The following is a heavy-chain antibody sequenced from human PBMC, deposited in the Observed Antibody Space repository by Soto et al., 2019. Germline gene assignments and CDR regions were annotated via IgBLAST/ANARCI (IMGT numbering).Heavy chain of an antibody. CDR1: GYSFTSFW. D-gene: IGHD6-19*01. CDR2: IYPGDSDT. Sequence: GESLKISCKGAGYSFTSFWIGWVRQMPGKGLEWMGIIYPGDSDTRYSPSFQGQVSISVDKSISTVYLQWSSLKASDTAMYYCARPRPPGIAVAGLDYWGQGTLVTVSS. V-gene: IGHV5-51*01. CDR3: ARPRPPGIAVAGLDY. J-gene: IGHJ4*02.